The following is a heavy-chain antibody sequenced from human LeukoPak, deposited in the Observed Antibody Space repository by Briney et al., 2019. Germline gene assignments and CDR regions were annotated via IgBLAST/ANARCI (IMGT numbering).Heavy chain of an antibody. CDR1: GYTFTGYY. J-gene: IGHJ4*02. Sequence: GASVKVSCKASGYTFTGYYMHWVRQAPGQGLEWMGWINPSSGGTNYAQKFQGRVTMTRDTSISTAYMELSRLRSDDTAVYYCARDPGGSYYIDYWGQGTLVTVSS. V-gene: IGHV1-2*02. CDR2: INPSSGGT. D-gene: IGHD1-26*01. CDR3: ARDPGGSYYIDY.